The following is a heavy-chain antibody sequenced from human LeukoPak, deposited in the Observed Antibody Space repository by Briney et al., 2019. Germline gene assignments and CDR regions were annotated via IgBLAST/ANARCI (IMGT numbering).Heavy chain of an antibody. CDR2: IGGSGGST. CDR1: RLTFSTYA. J-gene: IGHJ5*02. V-gene: IGHV3-23*01. D-gene: IGHD6-19*01. CDR3: AKAKAVAVGWGNPNLSIGTSNWFDP. Sequence: GGSLTLSCAASRLTFSTYAMSWVRQAPGKGLEGVSAIGGSGGSTYYADSVKGRFTISRDNSKNTLYLQMNSLRAEDTAVYYCAKAKAVAVGWGNPNLSIGTSNWFDPWGQGTLVTVSS.